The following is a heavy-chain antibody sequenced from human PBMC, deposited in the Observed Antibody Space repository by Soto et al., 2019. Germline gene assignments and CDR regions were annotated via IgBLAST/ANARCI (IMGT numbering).Heavy chain of an antibody. D-gene: IGHD2-2*01. CDR2: INAGNGNT. CDR3: ARDQSVVGYCSSTSCLKYNWFDP. V-gene: IGHV1-3*01. J-gene: IGHJ5*02. CDR1: GYTFTSYA. Sequence: ASVKVSCKASGYTFTSYAMHWVRQAPGQRLEWMGWINAGNGNTKYSQKFQGRVTITRDTSASTAYMELSSLRSEDTAVYYCARDQSVVGYCSSTSCLKYNWFDPWGQGTLVTVSS.